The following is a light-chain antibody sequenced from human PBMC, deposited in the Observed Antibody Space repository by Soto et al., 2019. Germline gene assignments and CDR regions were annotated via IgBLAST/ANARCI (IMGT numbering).Light chain of an antibody. CDR3: QQRGNWPLT. CDR2: DAS. CDR1: QSVGSY. Sequence: IVLTQSPATLSLSPRERATLSCRASQSVGSYLAWYQQKPGQAPWLLISDASNRATGIPARFSGSGSGTDFSLTISSLEPEDFAVYYCQQRGNWPLTFGGGTKVEIK. J-gene: IGKJ4*01. V-gene: IGKV3-11*01.